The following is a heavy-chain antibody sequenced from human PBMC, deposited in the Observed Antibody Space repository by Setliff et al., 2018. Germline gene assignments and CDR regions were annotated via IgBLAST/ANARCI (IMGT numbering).Heavy chain of an antibody. V-gene: IGHV3-66*01. CDR2: IYNIGET. J-gene: IGHJ4*02. D-gene: IGHD4-17*01. CDR3: ARFYGDLKTD. Sequence: GGSLRLSFVVPGFTVSNDIMGWVRQAPGKGLECVSVIYNIGETRYADSVKGRFTISRDNAKNTLYLQMNSLRAEDTAVYYCARFYGDLKTDWGQGTLVTVSS. CDR1: GFTVSNDI.